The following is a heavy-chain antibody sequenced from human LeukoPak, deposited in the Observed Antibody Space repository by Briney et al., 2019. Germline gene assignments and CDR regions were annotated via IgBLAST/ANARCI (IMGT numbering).Heavy chain of an antibody. CDR1: GGSISSYY. J-gene: IGHJ6*02. D-gene: IGHD2-2*01. V-gene: IGHV4-59*01. CDR2: MYYSGTT. Sequence: SETLSLTCTVSGGSISSYYWSWIRQPPGKGLEWIGYMYYSGTTNYNPSLKSRVTISVDTSKNQFSLMLSSVTAGDTAVYYCARAPRYCSSTNCYYYYGMDVWGQGTTVTVSS. CDR3: ARAPRYCSSTNCYYYYGMDV.